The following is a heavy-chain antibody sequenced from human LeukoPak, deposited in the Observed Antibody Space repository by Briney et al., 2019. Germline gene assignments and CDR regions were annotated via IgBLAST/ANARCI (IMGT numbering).Heavy chain of an antibody. CDR2: INHSVST. CDR1: VGSFSGYY. J-gene: IGHJ4*02. CDR3: ARGPPTDYYDSSGFYYVFDY. V-gene: IGHV4-34*01. Sequence: SETLSLTCAVYVGSFSGYYWSWIRHPPGKGLEWIGEINHSVSTNYNPSLKSRVTISVDTSKNQFSLKLNSVTAADTAVYFCARGPPTDYYDSSGFYYVFDYWGQGTLVTVSS. D-gene: IGHD3-22*01.